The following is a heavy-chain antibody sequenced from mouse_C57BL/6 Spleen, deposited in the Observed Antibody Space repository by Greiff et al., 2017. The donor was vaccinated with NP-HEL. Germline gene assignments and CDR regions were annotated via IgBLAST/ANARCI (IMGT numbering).Heavy chain of an antibody. V-gene: IGHV3-6*01. CDR1: GYSITSGYY. CDR3: ARVVPYWYFDV. Sequence: ESGPGLVKPSQSLSLTCSVTGYSITSGYYWNWIRQFPGNKLEWMGYISYDGSNNYNPSLKNRISITRDTSKNQFFLKLNSVTTEDTATYYCARVVPYWYFDVWGTGTTVTVSS. D-gene: IGHD1-1*01. J-gene: IGHJ1*03. CDR2: ISYDGSN.